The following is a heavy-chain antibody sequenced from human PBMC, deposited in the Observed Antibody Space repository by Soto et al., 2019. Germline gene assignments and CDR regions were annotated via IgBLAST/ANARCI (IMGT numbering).Heavy chain of an antibody. CDR3: AKSWWRYCSSTSCYMGGYFDY. J-gene: IGHJ4*02. Sequence: GGSRRLPVAASEFTFSSYAMGWARQVPGKGLEWASPIRGSGGSTYYADPVKGRFTISRDNSKNTLYLQMNSLRAEDTAVYYCAKSWWRYCSSTSCYMGGYFDYWGQGTLVTVSS. D-gene: IGHD2-2*02. V-gene: IGHV3-23*01. CDR2: IRGSGGST. CDR1: EFTFSSYA.